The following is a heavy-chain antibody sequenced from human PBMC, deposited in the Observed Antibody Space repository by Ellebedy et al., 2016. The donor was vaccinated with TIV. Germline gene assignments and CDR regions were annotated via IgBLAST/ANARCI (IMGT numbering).Heavy chain of an antibody. D-gene: IGHD3-22*01. Sequence: GESLKISCTGSGYSFTSYWIAWVRQMPGKGLEWMGIISPGDSDTRYSPSFQGQVTISADKSVSTAYLQWSSLKASDTAMYYCARLTGSGPLNTLGYDGFNIWGQGTMVTVSS. CDR3: ARLTGSGPLNTLGYDGFNI. J-gene: IGHJ3*02. CDR2: ISPGDSDT. CDR1: GYSFTSYW. V-gene: IGHV5-51*01.